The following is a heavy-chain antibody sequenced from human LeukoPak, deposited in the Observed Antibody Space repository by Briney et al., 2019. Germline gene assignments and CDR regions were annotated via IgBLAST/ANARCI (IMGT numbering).Heavy chain of an antibody. CDR2: ISGSGDRT. CDR1: GFTFSSFT. J-gene: IGHJ4*02. CDR3: AKDHGVAVAGMYY. D-gene: IGHD6-19*01. V-gene: IGHV3-23*01. Sequence: PGGSLRLSCAASGFTFSSFTMTWVRQAPGKGLEWVSSISGSGDRTYYADSVKGRFTISRDNSRNTLYLQMNSVRAEDMAVYFCAKDHGVAVAGMYYWCQGTLVTVSS.